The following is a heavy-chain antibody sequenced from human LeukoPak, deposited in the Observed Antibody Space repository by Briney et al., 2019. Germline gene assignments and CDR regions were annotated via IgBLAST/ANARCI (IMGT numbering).Heavy chain of an antibody. CDR2: INPSGGST. D-gene: IGHD3-22*01. CDR1: GYTFTSYY. Sequence: EASVKVSCKASGYTFTSYYMHWVRQAPGQGLEWMGIINPSGGSTSYAQKFQGRVTMTRDTSTSTVYMELSSLRSEDTVVYYCARDFGYDSSGYPNWFDPWGQGTLVTVSS. CDR3: ARDFGYDSSGYPNWFDP. V-gene: IGHV1-46*01. J-gene: IGHJ5*02.